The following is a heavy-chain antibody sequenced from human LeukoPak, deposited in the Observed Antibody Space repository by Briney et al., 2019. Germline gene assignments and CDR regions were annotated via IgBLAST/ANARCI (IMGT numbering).Heavy chain of an antibody. CDR3: APPAAMVDY. Sequence: GGSLRLSCAASGFTFSSYGMHWVRQAPGKGLEWVAVISYDGSNKYYADSVKGRFTISRDNSKNTLYLQMNSLRAEDTAVYYCAPPAAMVDYWGQGTLVTVSS. CDR1: GFTFSSYG. D-gene: IGHD2-2*01. J-gene: IGHJ4*02. V-gene: IGHV3-30*03. CDR2: ISYDGSNK.